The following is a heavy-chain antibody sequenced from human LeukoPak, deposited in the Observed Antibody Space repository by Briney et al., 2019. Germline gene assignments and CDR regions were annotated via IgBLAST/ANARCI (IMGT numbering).Heavy chain of an antibody. CDR1: GFTFSNHF. J-gene: IGHJ4*02. V-gene: IGHV3-64D*06. Sequence: GGSLRLSCSTSGFTFSNHFMHWVRQAPGKGLEYVSSIGPDGASTLYADSVKGRFTISRDNSKNALYLQLTSLRLEDTALYYCVKDLTGTWSFDYWGQGTLVTVSS. CDR3: VKDLTGTWSFDY. D-gene: IGHD3-9*01. CDR2: IGPDGAST.